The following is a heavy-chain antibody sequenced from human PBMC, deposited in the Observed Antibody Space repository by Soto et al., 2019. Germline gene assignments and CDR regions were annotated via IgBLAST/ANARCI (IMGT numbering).Heavy chain of an antibody. D-gene: IGHD2-21*01. CDR3: AREGMLFTGVIDFYGMDV. Sequence: QVQLVQSGAEVKKPGASVKVSCKASGYSFTRHDINWVRQAPGQGLEWMGWINPSSGNTGYAQRFLGRLTMTTDTSTSTAYMELSRLTPPHTAIYCCAREGMLFTGVIDFYGMDVWGQGTTATGPS. J-gene: IGHJ6*02. CDR1: GYSFTRHD. V-gene: IGHV1-8*01. CDR2: INPSSGNT.